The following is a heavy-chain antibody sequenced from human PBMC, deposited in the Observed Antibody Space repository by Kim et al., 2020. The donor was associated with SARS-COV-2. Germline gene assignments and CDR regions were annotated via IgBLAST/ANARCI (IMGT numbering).Heavy chain of an antibody. V-gene: IGHV3-23*01. CDR3: VKGAWLDY. Sequence: DDSAYYAESVKSRFTVSRASARNTLYLQMNSLSVDDTAVYYCVKGAWLDYCGPGSLVTVSS. J-gene: IGHJ4*02. CDR2: DDSA. D-gene: IGHD5-12*01.